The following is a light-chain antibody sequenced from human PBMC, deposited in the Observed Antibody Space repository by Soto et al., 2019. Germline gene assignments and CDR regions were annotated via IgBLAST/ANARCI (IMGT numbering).Light chain of an antibody. CDR2: DAS. J-gene: IGKJ4*01. Sequence: EIVLTQSPATLSLSPGERATPSCRASQSVSRYLAWYQQKPGQAPRLLIYDASNRATGIPARFSGSGSGTDFALTISSLEPEDFAVHYGQQRSNWQLTFGGGTKVEIK. V-gene: IGKV3-11*01. CDR3: QQRSNWQLT. CDR1: QSVSRY.